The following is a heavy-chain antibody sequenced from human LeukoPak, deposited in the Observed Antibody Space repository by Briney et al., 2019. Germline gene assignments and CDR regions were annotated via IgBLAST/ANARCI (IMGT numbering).Heavy chain of an antibody. J-gene: IGHJ4*02. CDR2: ISSSSSTI. D-gene: IGHD3-10*01. V-gene: IGHV3-48*01. CDR1: GFTFSSYS. Sequence: PGRSLRLSCAASGFTFSSYSMNWVRQAPGKGLEWVSYISSSSSTIYYADSVKGRFTISRDNAKNSLYLQMNSLRAEDTAVYYCARARRTGPNYYGSGSYYFDYWGQGTLVTVSS. CDR3: ARARRTGPNYYGSGSYYFDY.